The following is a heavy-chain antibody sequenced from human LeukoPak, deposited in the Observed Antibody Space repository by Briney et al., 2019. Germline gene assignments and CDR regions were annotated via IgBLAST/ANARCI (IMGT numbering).Heavy chain of an antibody. V-gene: IGHV5-51*01. CDR2: IYPGDSDT. J-gene: IGHJ4*02. Sequence: GASLKISCKGSGSLFTSYWIGWVRAMRGKGLEWRGIIYPGDSDTRYSPSFQGQVTISADKSISTAYLQWSSLKASDTAMYYCAAMVRGVLFDYWGQGTLVTVSS. CDR3: AAMVRGVLFDY. CDR1: GSLFTSYW. D-gene: IGHD3-10*01.